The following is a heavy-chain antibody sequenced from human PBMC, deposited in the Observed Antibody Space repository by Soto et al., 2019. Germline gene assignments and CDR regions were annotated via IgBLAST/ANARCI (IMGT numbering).Heavy chain of an antibody. D-gene: IGHD1-1*01. J-gene: IGHJ5*02. CDR2: IYHSGST. CDR3: ARGNWIRENWFDP. Sequence: PSETLSLTCAVSGGSISSGGYSWSWIRQPPGKGLEWIGYIYHSGSTYYNPSLKSRVTISVDRSKNQFSLKLSSVTAADTAVYYCARGNWIRENWFDPWGQGXLVTVSS. V-gene: IGHV4-30-2*01. CDR1: GGSISSGGYS.